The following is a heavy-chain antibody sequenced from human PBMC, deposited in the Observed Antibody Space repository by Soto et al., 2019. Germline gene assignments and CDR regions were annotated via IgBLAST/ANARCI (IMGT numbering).Heavy chain of an antibody. V-gene: IGHV1-3*01. CDR3: ARDHVVRGVDFDY. CDR2: INAGNGNT. J-gene: IGHJ4*02. CDR1: GYTFTSYA. D-gene: IGHD3-10*01. Sequence: QVQLVQSGAEVKKPGASVKVSCKASGYTFTSYAMHWVRQAPGQRLEWMGWINAGNGNTKYSQKFQGRVIITRDTSASTAYMELSSLRSEDTAVYYCARDHVVRGVDFDYWGQGTLVTVSS.